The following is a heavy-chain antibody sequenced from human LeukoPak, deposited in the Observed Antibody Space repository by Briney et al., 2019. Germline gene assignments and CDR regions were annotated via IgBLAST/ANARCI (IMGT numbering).Heavy chain of an antibody. D-gene: IGHD3-10*01. J-gene: IGHJ5*02. V-gene: IGHV1-2*02. CDR2: INPNSGGT. CDR3: ARVGGHRLVRGVIRWFDP. CDR1: GYTFTGYY. Sequence: GASVKVSCKASGYTFTGYYMHWVRQAPGQGLEWMGWINPNSGGTNYAQKFQGRVTMTRDTSISTAYMELSRLRSDDTAVYYCARVGGHRLVRGVIRWFDPWGQGTLVTVSS.